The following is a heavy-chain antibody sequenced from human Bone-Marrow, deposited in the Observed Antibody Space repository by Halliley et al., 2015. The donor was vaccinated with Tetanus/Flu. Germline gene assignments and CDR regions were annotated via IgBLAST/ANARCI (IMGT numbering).Heavy chain of an antibody. Sequence: GLVKPSGTLSLICSVSGVSVSSGDWYTWVRQPPGKGLEWIGEIHHSGNTNYNPSLKSRVTMSVDKSKNQLSLRLTSVTAADTAVYYCARDPEDGASENNRYDPWGQGTLVTVSS. CDR3: ARDPEDGASENNRYDP. CDR1: GVSVSSGDW. J-gene: IGHJ4*02. CDR2: IHHSGNT. D-gene: IGHD3-22*01. V-gene: IGHV4-4*02.